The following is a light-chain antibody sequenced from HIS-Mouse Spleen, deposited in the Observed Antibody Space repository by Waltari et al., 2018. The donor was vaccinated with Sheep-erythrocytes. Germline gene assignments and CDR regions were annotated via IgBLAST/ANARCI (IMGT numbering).Light chain of an antibody. Sequence: DIQMTQSPSTLSASVGDRVTITCPASQSISSWLAWYQQKPGKAPKLLIYKASSLESGVPSRFSGSGSGTEFTLTISSLQPDDFATYYCQQSYSTPQFTFGPGTKVDIK. CDR1: QSISSW. CDR3: QQSYSTPQFT. V-gene: IGKV1-5*03. J-gene: IGKJ3*01. CDR2: KAS.